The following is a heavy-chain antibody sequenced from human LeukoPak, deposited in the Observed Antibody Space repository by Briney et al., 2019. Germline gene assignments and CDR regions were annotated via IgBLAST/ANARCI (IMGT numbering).Heavy chain of an antibody. Sequence: SETLSLTCAVSGYSIGSGYYWGWIRQPPGKGLEWIGSVYFGGTTYYNPSLRSRVTMSLDTSKNQVSLTLNSVTAADTAVYYCARDNRGDGYKIFDYWGQGTLVTVSS. CDR3: ARDNRGDGYKIFDY. V-gene: IGHV4-38-2*02. CDR2: VYFGGTT. J-gene: IGHJ4*02. CDR1: GYSIGSGYY. D-gene: IGHD5-24*01.